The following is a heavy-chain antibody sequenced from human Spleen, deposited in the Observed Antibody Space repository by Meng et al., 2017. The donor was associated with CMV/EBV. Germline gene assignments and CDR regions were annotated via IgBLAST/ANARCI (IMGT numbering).Heavy chain of an antibody. CDR2: ISAGGGST. CDR1: AFTFSNYA. J-gene: IGHJ4*02. D-gene: IGHD3-10*01. CDR3: AKATSRYGSGSYSFDY. V-gene: IGHV3-23*01. Sequence: GESLKISCSVSAFTFSNYARNWVRQTPGKGLEWVSTISAGGGSTYYADSVKGRFTISRDNSKNTLFLQMNSLRAEDTAVYYCAKATSRYGSGSYSFDYWGQGTLVTVSS.